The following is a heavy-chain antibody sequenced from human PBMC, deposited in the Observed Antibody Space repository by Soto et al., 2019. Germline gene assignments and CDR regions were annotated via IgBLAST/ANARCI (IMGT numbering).Heavy chain of an antibody. D-gene: IGHD3-10*01. Sequence: GGSLRLSCAASGFTFSSYAMSWVRQAPGKGLEWVSATSGRGDSIWYADSVKGRFTISRDNPKNTLYLQMNSLRAEDTAIYYCAKKFYYYGSGTSHDAFDAWGQGTMVTVSS. CDR3: AKKFYYYGSGTSHDAFDA. V-gene: IGHV3-23*01. CDR2: TSGRGDSI. CDR1: GFTFSSYA. J-gene: IGHJ3*01.